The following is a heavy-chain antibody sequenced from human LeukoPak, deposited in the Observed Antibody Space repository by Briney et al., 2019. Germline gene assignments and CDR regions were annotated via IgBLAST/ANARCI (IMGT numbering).Heavy chain of an antibody. V-gene: IGHV1-69*05. J-gene: IGHJ6*03. CDR1: GCTFSSYA. D-gene: IGHD1-26*01. Sequence: SVKVSCKASGCTFSSYAISWVRQAPGQGLELMGGIIPIFGTANYAQTFQGRVRITTDESTSTAYMELSSLRSEDTAVYYCARVPRRELAYYYYMDVWGKGTTVTVSS. CDR3: ARVPRRELAYYYYMDV. CDR2: IIPIFGTA.